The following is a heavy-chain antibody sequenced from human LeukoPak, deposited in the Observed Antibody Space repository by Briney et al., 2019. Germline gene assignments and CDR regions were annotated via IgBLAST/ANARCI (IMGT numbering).Heavy chain of an antibody. CDR3: AKDPIPARKAVAGYFDY. CDR1: GFTFSSYG. V-gene: IGHV3-30*18. CDR2: ISYDGSNK. J-gene: IGHJ4*02. D-gene: IGHD6-19*01. Sequence: PGRSLRLSCAASGFTFSSYGMHWIRQAPGKGLEWVAVISYDGSNKYYADSVKGRFTISRDNSKNTLYLQMNSLRAEDTAVYYCAKDPIPARKAVAGYFDYWGQGTLVTVSS.